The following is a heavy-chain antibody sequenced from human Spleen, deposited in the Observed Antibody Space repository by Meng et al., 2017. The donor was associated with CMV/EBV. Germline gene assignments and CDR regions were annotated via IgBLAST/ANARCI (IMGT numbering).Heavy chain of an antibody. CDR3: ARDSRYSGTWYNYAMDV. J-gene: IGHJ6*02. D-gene: IGHD6-13*01. CDR1: GGSISSFY. CDR2: IYYSGST. V-gene: IGHV4-59*01. Sequence: GSLRLSCTVSGGSISSFYWSWIRQPPGKGLEWIGYIYYSGSTNYSPSLKSRVTISVDTSNQFSLKLNSVTAADTAVYYCARDSRYSGTWYNYAMDVWGQGTTVTSP.